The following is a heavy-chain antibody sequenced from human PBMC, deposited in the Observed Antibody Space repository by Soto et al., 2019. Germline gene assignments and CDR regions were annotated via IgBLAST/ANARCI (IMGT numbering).Heavy chain of an antibody. CDR1: GFTFSSCA. J-gene: IGHJ6*02. CDR2: IIDSGAST. Sequence: GGSLRLSCAASGFTFSSCAMGWVRQAPGKGLEWVSDIIDSGASTYYADSVKGRFTISRDNSKNTLYLQTNSLRAEDTAVYYCAKYYGDYGRYYYYYGMDVWGQGTTVTAP. CDR3: AKYYGDYGRYYYYYGMDV. D-gene: IGHD4-17*01. V-gene: IGHV3-23*01.